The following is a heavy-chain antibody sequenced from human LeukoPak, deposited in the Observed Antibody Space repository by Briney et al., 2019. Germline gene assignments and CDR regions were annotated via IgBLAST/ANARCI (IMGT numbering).Heavy chain of an antibody. V-gene: IGHV4-39*07. CDR3: AKYAPYLWNHFDY. CDR1: GGSISSSSYY. D-gene: IGHD1-1*01. J-gene: IGHJ4*02. Sequence: PSETLSLTCTVSGGSISSSSYYWVWIRQPPGKGLEWIGSIYYSGSTYYNPSLKSRVTISVDTSKNQFSLKLSSVTAADTAVYYCAKYAPYLWNHFDYWGQGTLVTVSS. CDR2: IYYSGST.